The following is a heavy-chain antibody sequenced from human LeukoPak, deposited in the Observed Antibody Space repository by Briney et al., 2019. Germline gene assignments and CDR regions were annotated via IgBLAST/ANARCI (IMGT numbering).Heavy chain of an antibody. CDR2: IKQDGSEK. Sequence: GGSLRLSCATSGFTFSTCWMTWVRQAPGKGLEWVANIKQDGSEKYCVDSVKGRFTISRDNAKNSLYLQMNSLRAEDTAVYYCASTGYYDSSGYYSATPHEMDVWGQGTTVTVSS. V-gene: IGHV3-7*01. CDR3: ASTGYYDSSGYYSATPHEMDV. J-gene: IGHJ6*02. CDR1: GFTFSTCW. D-gene: IGHD3-22*01.